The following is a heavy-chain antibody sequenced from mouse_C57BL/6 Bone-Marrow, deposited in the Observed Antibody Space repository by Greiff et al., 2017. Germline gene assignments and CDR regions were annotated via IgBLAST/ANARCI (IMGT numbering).Heavy chain of an antibody. CDR1: GYTFTSYG. CDR3: ARSTYHRGYFDV. D-gene: IGHD2-14*01. J-gene: IGHJ1*03. V-gene: IGHV1-81*01. CDR2: IYPRSGNT. Sequence: QVHVKQSGAELARPGASVKLSCKASGYTFTSYGISWVKQRTGQGLEWIGEIYPRSGNTYYNEKFKGKATLTADKSSSTAYMELRSLTSEDSAVYFCARSTYHRGYFDVWGTGTTVTVSS.